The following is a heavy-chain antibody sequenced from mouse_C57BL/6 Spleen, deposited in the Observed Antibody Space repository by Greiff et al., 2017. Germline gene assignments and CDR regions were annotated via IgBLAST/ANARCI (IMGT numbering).Heavy chain of an antibody. CDR1: GYTFTSSW. CDR2: IYPGSGST. D-gene: IGHD1-1*01. V-gene: IGHV1-55*01. Sequence: QVQLQQPGAELVKPGASVKMSCKASGYTFTSSWITWVKQRPGQGLGWIGGIYPGSGSTNYNEQFKSKDTLTVDTSSSTAYMQHSSLTSEDSAVYYGARDDYGSSYDYWGQGTTLTVSS. J-gene: IGHJ2*01. CDR3: ARDDYGSSYDY.